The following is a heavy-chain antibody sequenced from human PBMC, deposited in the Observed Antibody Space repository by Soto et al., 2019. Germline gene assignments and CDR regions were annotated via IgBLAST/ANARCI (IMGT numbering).Heavy chain of an antibody. CDR2: ICRGGGT. J-gene: IGHJ6*02. CDR1: GDSISRGDYS. V-gene: IGHV4-30-2*01. CDR3: TRDLPYYDTSGHYDSFNGPDV. D-gene: IGHD3-22*01. Sequence: SETLSLTCAVSGDSISRGDYSWRWIRQPPGKGLEWIVYICRGGGTYDNPSLRRRVTRAVDRSRDPSSLKLNAVTAAATAVYYCTRDLPYYDTSGHYDSFNGPDVWGQGSTVTVSS.